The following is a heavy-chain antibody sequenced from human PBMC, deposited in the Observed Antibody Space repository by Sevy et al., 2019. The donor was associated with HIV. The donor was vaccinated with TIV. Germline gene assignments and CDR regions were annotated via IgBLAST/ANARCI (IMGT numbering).Heavy chain of an antibody. CDR3: ARGPGLGYCSSTSCYTYFDY. CDR2: INHSGST. J-gene: IGHJ4*02. Sequence: SETLSLTCAVYGGSFSGYYWSWIRQPPGKGLEWIGEINHSGSTNYNPSLKSRVTISVDTSKNQFSLKLSSVTAADTAVYYCARGPGLGYCSSTSCYTYFDYWGQGTLVTVSS. V-gene: IGHV4-34*01. D-gene: IGHD2-2*02. CDR1: GGSFSGYY.